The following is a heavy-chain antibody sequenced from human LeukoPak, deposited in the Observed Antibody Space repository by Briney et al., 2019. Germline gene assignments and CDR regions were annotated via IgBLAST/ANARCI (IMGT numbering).Heavy chain of an antibody. J-gene: IGHJ4*02. D-gene: IGHD3-10*01. CDR2: ISYDGSNK. Sequence: GGSLRLSCAASGFTFSSYAMHWVRQAPGKGLEWVAVISYDGSNKYYADFVKGRFTISRDNSKNTLYLQMNSLRAEDTAVYYCARDIRAGYYFDYWGQGTLVTVSS. CDR1: GFTFSSYA. V-gene: IGHV3-30-3*01. CDR3: ARDIRAGYYFDY.